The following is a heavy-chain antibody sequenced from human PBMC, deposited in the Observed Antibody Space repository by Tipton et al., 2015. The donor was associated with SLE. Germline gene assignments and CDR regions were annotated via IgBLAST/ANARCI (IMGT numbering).Heavy chain of an antibody. CDR2: IYHSGST. V-gene: IGHV4-38-2*02. CDR3: ARDYSPETYFDY. Sequence: TLSLTCTVSGYSISSSYYWGWIRQPPGKGLEWIGSIYHSGSTYYNPSLKSRVTISVDTSKNQFSLKLSSVTAADTAVYYCARDYSPETYFDYWGQGTLVTVSS. CDR1: GYSISSSYY. D-gene: IGHD6-13*01. J-gene: IGHJ4*02.